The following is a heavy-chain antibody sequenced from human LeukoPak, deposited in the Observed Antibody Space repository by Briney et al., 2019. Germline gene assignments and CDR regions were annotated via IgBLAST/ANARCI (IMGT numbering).Heavy chain of an antibody. CDR2: IVVGSGNT. CDR3: AAGKYSSSWYPADY. Sequence: SVKVSCKASGFTFTSSAVQWVRQARGQRLEWIGWIVVGSGNTNYAQKFQERVTITRDMSTSTAYMELGSLRSEDTAVYYCAAGKYSSSWYPADYWGQGTLVTVSS. V-gene: IGHV1-58*01. D-gene: IGHD6-13*01. CDR1: GFTFTSSA. J-gene: IGHJ4*02.